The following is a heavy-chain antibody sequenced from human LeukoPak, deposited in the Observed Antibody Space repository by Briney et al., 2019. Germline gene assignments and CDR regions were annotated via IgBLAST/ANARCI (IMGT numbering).Heavy chain of an antibody. Sequence: GGSLRLSCAASGFTVSSNYMSWVRQAPGKGLEWVSVIYSGGSTYYADSVKGRFTISRHNSKNTLYLQMNSLRAEDTAVYYCARAGYSSGYYSFDYWGQGTLVTVSP. CDR1: GFTVSSNY. D-gene: IGHD3-22*01. CDR2: IYSGGST. CDR3: ARAGYSSGYYSFDY. V-gene: IGHV3-53*04. J-gene: IGHJ4*02.